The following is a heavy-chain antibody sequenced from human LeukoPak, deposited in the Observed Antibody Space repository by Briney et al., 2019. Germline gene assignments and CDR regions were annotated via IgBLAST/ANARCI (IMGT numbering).Heavy chain of an antibody. Sequence: KPGASVKVSCKASGYIFTNYDINWVRQATGQGLEWMGWINPNSGGTNYAQKFQGRVTMTRDTSISTAYMELSRLRSDDTAVYYCHFSGSYISADYWGQGTLVTVSS. V-gene: IGHV1-2*02. CDR1: GYIFTNYD. CDR2: INPNSGGT. J-gene: IGHJ4*02. CDR3: HFSGSYISADY. D-gene: IGHD1-26*01.